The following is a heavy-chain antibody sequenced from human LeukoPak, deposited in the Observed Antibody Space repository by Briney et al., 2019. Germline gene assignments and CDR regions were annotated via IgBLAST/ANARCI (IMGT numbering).Heavy chain of an antibody. J-gene: IGHJ6*02. CDR3: ARQRDYFYGLDV. Sequence: KPSETLSLTCTVSGGSISNYYWSWIRQSPGKGLEWVGYISYSGNTNYNPSLKSRVTISVDTSKNQFSLKLRSVTAADTAVYYCARQRDYFYGLDVWGQGTTVTVSS. CDR1: GGSISNYY. CDR2: ISYSGNT. V-gene: IGHV4-59*08.